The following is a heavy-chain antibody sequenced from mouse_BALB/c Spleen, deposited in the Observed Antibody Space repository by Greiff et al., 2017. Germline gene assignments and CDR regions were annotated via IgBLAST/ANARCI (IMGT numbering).Heavy chain of an antibody. D-gene: IGHD2-4*01. CDR2: IRNKANGYTT. CDR3: ARDPSRYDYDRGVDY. J-gene: IGHJ2*01. CDR1: GFTFTDYY. Sequence: EVKLMESGGGLVQPGGSLRLSCATSGFTFTDYYMSWVRQPPGKALEWLGFIRNKANGYTTEYSASVKGRFTISRDNSQSILYLQMNTLRAEDSATYYCARDPSRYDYDRGVDYWGQGTTLTVSA. V-gene: IGHV7-3*02.